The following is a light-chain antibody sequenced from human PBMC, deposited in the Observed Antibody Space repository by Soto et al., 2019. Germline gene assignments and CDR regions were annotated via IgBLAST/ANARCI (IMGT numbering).Light chain of an antibody. V-gene: IGKV1-33*01. Sequence: DIQMTQSPSSLSASVGDRVTITCQASQDISNYLNWYQQKPGKAPKVLIYDASNLGTGVASRFSGSGSGTDFTFSISSLQPEDVATYYCQQYDGLPTFGQGTRLEIK. J-gene: IGKJ5*01. CDR1: QDISNY. CDR2: DAS. CDR3: QQYDGLPT.